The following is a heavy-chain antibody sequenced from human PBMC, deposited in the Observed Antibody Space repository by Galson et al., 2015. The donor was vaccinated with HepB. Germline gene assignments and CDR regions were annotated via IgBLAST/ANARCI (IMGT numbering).Heavy chain of an antibody. CDR2: INSDGSST. CDR1: GFTFSNYW. J-gene: IGHJ4*02. D-gene: IGHD5-18*01. V-gene: IGHV3-74*01. CDR3: ARNGYSYGLDY. Sequence: SLRLPCPASGFTFSNYWTHWVRQAPGKGLVWVSRINSDGSSTSYADSVKGRFTISRDNAKNTLYLQMNSLRAEDTAVYYCARNGYSYGLDYWGQGTLVTVSS.